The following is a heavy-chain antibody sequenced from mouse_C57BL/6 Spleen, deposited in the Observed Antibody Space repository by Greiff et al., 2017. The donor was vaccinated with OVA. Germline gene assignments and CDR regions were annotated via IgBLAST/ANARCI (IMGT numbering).Heavy chain of an antibody. Sequence: EVHLVESGGGLVKPGGSLKLSCAASGFTFSDYGMHWVRQAPEKGLEWVAYISSGSSTIYYADTVKGRFTISRDNAKNTLFLQMTSLRSEDTAMYYCARTIYYYGSSYWYFDVWGTGTTVTVSS. J-gene: IGHJ1*03. CDR2: ISSGSSTI. CDR1: GFTFSDYG. CDR3: ARTIYYYGSSYWYFDV. V-gene: IGHV5-17*01. D-gene: IGHD1-1*01.